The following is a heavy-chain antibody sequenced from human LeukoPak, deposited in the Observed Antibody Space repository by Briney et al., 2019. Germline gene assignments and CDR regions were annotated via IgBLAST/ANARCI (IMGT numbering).Heavy chain of an antibody. V-gene: IGHV3-74*01. CDR1: GYTHSDYW. J-gene: IGHJ4*02. D-gene: IGHD6-6*01. CDR2: INSEGSST. Sequence: GGSLRLSCAASGYTHSDYWMHWVRDGPGKGRVWVSHINSEGSSTNDADVVKGRFTISRDNAKNTLNLQMNSLRAEDTAVYYCVRSTAVLPFAYWGQGIPVTVSS. CDR3: VRSTAVLPFAY.